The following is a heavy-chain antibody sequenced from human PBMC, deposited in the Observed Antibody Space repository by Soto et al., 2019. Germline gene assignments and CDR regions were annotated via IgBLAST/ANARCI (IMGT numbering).Heavy chain of an antibody. D-gene: IGHD6-19*01. Sequence: GGSLRLSCEASGFTLGTYWMNWVRQAPGKGLEWVANIDQGGSEKYYVDSVKGRFTISRDNSKNTLYLQMNSLRAEDTAVYYCARDGQSIAVAGSSYGMDVWGQGTTVTVSS. V-gene: IGHV3-7*01. J-gene: IGHJ6*02. CDR3: ARDGQSIAVAGSSYGMDV. CDR2: IDQGGSEK. CDR1: GFTLGTYW.